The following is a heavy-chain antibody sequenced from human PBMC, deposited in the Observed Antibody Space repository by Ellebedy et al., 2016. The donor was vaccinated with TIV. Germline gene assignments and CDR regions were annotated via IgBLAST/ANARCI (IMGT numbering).Heavy chain of an antibody. CDR1: GDIVSTDSAA. CDR3: ARGLGVIDY. Sequence: SETLSLXXAISGDIVSTDSAAWNWLRQSPSRGLEWLGRTYYRSEWYNDYAMSVESRINIDADTSKNQFSLHLHSVTPEDTAIYYCARGLGVIDYWGQGTLVTVSS. J-gene: IGHJ4*02. CDR2: TYYRSEWYN. V-gene: IGHV6-1*01. D-gene: IGHD7-27*01.